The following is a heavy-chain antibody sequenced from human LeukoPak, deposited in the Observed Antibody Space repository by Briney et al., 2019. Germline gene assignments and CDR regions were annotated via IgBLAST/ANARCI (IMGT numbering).Heavy chain of an antibody. V-gene: IGHV1-2*02. CDR1: GYTFTSYG. Sequence: ASVKVSCKASGYTFTSYGISWVRQAPGQGLEWMGWINPNSGGTRYAQKFQGRVTMARDTSISTAYMELTSLTSDDTAVYYCARGSSSSWYKYYFDYWGQGTLVTVSS. D-gene: IGHD6-13*01. J-gene: IGHJ4*02. CDR3: ARGSSSSWYKYYFDY. CDR2: INPNSGGT.